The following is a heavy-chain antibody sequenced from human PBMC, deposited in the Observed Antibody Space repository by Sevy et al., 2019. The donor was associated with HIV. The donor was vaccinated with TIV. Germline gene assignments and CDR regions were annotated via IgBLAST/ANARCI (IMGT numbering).Heavy chain of an antibody. CDR3: ARGYCSSTSCYFAVLMVYVQYNWFDP. CDR2: IWYDGSNK. CDR1: GFTFSSYG. D-gene: IGHD2-2*01. J-gene: IGHJ5*02. Sequence: GGSLRLSCAASGFTFSSYGMHWVRQAPGKGLEWVAVIWYDGSNKYYADSVKGRFTISRDNSKNTLYLQMNSLRAEDTAVYYCARGYCSSTSCYFAVLMVYVQYNWFDPWGQGTLVTVSS. V-gene: IGHV3-33*01.